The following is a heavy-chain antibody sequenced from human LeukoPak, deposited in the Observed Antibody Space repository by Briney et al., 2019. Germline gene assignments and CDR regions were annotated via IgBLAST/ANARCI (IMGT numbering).Heavy chain of an antibody. CDR2: SYYSGNT. Sequence: SETLSLTCTVSGGSINSGGYYWSWIRQHPGKGLEWIGYSYYSGNTYYNPSLKSPVTLSVDTSKNQFSLKVISVTAADTAVYYCARGLAANYLFDYWGQGTLVTVSS. V-gene: IGHV4-31*02. CDR1: GGSINSGGYY. D-gene: IGHD6-13*01. CDR3: ARGLAANYLFDY. J-gene: IGHJ4*02.